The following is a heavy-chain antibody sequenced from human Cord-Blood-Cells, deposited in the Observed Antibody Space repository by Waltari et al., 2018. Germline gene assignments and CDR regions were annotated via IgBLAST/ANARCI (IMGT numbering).Heavy chain of an antibody. CDR1: GGSISSSSYY. CDR3: ARGATMVRGVISSSHFDY. Sequence: QLQLQESGPGLVKPSETLSLTCTVPGGSISSSSYYWGWLRQPPGKGLEWIGSIYYSGSTYYNPSLKSRVTISVDTSKNQFSLKLSSVTAADTAVYYCARGATMVRGVISSSHFDYWGQGTLVTVSS. V-gene: IGHV4-39*01. D-gene: IGHD3-10*01. CDR2: IYYSGST. J-gene: IGHJ4*02.